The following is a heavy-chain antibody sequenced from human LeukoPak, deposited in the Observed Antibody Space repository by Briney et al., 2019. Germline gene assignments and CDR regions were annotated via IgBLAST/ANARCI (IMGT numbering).Heavy chain of an antibody. D-gene: IGHD3-22*01. J-gene: IGHJ4*02. CDR3: ARILDSSGLEY. CDR1: GGTFSSYA. V-gene: IGHV1-69*04. CDR2: IIPILGIA. Sequence: AASVKVSCKASGGTFSSYAISWVRQAPGQGLEWMGRIIPILGIANYAQKFQGRVTITADKSTSTAYMELSSLRSEDTAVYYCARILDSSGLEYWGQGTLVTVSS.